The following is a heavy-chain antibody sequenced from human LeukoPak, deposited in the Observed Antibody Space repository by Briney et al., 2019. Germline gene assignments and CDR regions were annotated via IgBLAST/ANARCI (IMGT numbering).Heavy chain of an antibody. CDR1: GYRFTSYC. D-gene: IGHD1-26*01. V-gene: IGHV5-51*01. CDR2: IYPGDSGP. CDR3: GMSGDRVPLQDDVFDV. Sequence: GESLQSSCQVSGYRFTSYCIGWVRQMPGKGLEWMGIIYPGDSGPTYSPYFQGQVTISVDKSINTAYQPWSSLQASDTAMYYCGMSGDRVPLQDDVFDVWGQGTMVTVS. J-gene: IGHJ3*01.